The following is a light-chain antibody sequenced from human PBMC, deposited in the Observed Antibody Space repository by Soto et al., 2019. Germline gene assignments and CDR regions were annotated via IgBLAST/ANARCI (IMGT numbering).Light chain of an antibody. CDR2: HAP. CDR3: QQYNSYS. J-gene: IGKJ1*01. Sequence: DIQMTQSPSSLPASVGDRVTIICRASQSISNWWGWYQQKPGTAPKVLIYHAPNLQSGVPSRFSGSGSGTEFTLTISSLQPDDFATYYCQQYNSYSFGQGTKVDIK. V-gene: IGKV1-5*02. CDR1: QSISNW.